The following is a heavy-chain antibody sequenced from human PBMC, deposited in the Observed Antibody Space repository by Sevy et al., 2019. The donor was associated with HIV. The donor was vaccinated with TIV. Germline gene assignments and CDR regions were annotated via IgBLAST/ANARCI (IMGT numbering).Heavy chain of an antibody. J-gene: IGHJ2*01. V-gene: IGHV4-4*07. D-gene: IGHD1-26*01. CDR3: ARPSYTGSSFWYFDL. CDR2: FYSSGNT. Sequence: SETLSLTRTVSGGSISGTYWTWIRQPAGKGLEWIGTFYSSGNTDYNPSLKSRVTMSVDTSKNQFSLNLSSVTAADTAVYYCARPSYTGSSFWYFDLWGRGTLVTVSS. CDR1: GGSISGTY.